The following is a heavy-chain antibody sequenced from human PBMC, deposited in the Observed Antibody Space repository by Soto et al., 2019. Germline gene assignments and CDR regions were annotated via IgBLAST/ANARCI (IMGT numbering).Heavy chain of an antibody. Sequence: GESLKISCKGSGYSFTSYWISWVRQMPGKGLEWMGRIDPSDSYTNYSPSFQGHVTISADKSISTAYLRWSSLKASDTAMYYCASSYGSGDRYYYGMDVWGQGTTVTVSS. CDR3: ASSYGSGDRYYYGMDV. CDR1: GYSFTSYW. J-gene: IGHJ6*02. D-gene: IGHD3-10*01. V-gene: IGHV5-10-1*01. CDR2: IDPSDSYT.